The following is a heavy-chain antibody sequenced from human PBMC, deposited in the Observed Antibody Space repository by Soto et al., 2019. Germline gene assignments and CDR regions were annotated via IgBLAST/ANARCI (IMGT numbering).Heavy chain of an antibody. CDR2: ILYDGSNK. J-gene: IGHJ6*02. V-gene: IGHV3-30*18. CDR3: AKSRDAYNFYFYYGMDV. Sequence: PGGSLRLSCAASGFTFSNYGMHWVRQTPGKGLEWVALILYDGSNKYYADSVKGRFTISRDNSKNTLYLQVSSLRAEDTAVYYXAKSRDAYNFYFYYGMDVWGQGTSVTVSS. D-gene: IGHD1-1*01. CDR1: GFTFSNYG.